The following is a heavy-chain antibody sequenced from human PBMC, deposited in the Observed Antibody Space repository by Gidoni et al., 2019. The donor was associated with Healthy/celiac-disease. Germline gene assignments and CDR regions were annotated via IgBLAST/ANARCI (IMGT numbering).Heavy chain of an antibody. D-gene: IGHD3-10*01. Sequence: EVQLVESGGGLVQPGGSLRLSCSASGFTFSHYAMHWFRQAPVKVLEYVSAISSNGGSTYYADSVKGRFTISRDNSKNTLYLQMSSLRAEYTAVYYCVKDEFPLYGSGSPFDYWGQGTLVTVSS. J-gene: IGHJ4*02. CDR2: ISSNGGST. CDR1: GFTFSHYA. CDR3: VKDEFPLYGSGSPFDY. V-gene: IGHV3-64D*06.